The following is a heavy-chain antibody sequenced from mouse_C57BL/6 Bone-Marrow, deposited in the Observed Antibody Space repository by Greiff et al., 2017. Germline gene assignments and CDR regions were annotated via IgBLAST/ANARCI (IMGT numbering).Heavy chain of an antibody. CDR1: GYTFTSYW. J-gene: IGHJ2*01. CDR2: IDPSDSYT. Sequence: QVQLLQPGAELVKPGASVTLSCKASGYTFTSYWMQWVPQRPGQGLEWIGEIDPSDSYTNYNQKFKGQATLTVDTSSSTAYMQLSSLTSEDSAVYYCARERGFLYYFDYWGQGTTLTVSS. CDR3: ARERGFLYYFDY. V-gene: IGHV1-50*01.